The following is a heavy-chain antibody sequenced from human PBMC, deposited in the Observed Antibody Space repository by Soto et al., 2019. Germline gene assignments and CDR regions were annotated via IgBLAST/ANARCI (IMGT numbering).Heavy chain of an antibody. Sequence: EVYLLESGGKFIQPGESLTLSCAVSGFNFGSYAMSWVRQAPGKGLEWVAAISGSGGGTYYAESVKGRSTISRDNSQKTLYLQLNSLRLEDTAVYYCAKDLGDSGSYKVSYFDYWGQGTLVTVSS. CDR2: ISGSGGGT. J-gene: IGHJ4*02. D-gene: IGHD1-26*01. V-gene: IGHV3-23*01. CDR1: GFNFGSYA. CDR3: AKDLGDSGSYKVSYFDY.